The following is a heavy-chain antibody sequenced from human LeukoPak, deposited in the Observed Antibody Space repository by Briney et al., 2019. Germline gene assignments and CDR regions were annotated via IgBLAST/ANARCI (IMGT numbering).Heavy chain of an antibody. CDR2: MNPNSGNT. CDR1: GYTFTSYY. J-gene: IGHJ6*02. CDR3: ARVSSSWPQRYYYYYGMDV. V-gene: IGHV1-8*01. D-gene: IGHD6-13*01. Sequence: GASVKVSCKASGYTFTSYYINWVRQATGQGLEWMGWMNPNSGNTGYAQKFQGRVTMTRNTSISTAYMELSRLRSEDTAVYYCARVSSSWPQRYYYYYGMDVWGQGTTVTVSS.